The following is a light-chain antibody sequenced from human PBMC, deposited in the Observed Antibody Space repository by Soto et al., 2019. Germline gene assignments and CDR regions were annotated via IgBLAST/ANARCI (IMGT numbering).Light chain of an antibody. J-gene: IGKJ5*01. CDR3: QQTYATPIT. CDR2: AAS. CDR1: QSITTS. Sequence: DLQMTQSPSSLSASVGDRVTITCRASQSITTSLNWYQQKAGKAPKLLIYAASNFQTGVPSRFRGSGSGTDFTLTISSLQPEDFATYFCQQTYATPITFGQGTRLEIK. V-gene: IGKV1-39*01.